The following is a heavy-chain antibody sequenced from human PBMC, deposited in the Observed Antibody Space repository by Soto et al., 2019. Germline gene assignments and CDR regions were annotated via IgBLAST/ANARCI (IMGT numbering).Heavy chain of an antibody. V-gene: IGHV3-23*01. J-gene: IGHJ4*02. CDR3: ANMGATDKLYFDY. CDR1: GFTFSSYA. CDR2: ISGSGGST. Sequence: GSLRLSCAASGFTFSSYAMSWVRQAPGKGLEWVSAISGSGGSTYYADSAKGRFTISRDNSKNTLYLQMNSLRAEDTAVYYCANMGATDKLYFDYWGQGTLVTVSS. D-gene: IGHD1-26*01.